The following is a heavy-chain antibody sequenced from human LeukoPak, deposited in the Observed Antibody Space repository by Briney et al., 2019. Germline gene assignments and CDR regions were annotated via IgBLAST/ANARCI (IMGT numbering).Heavy chain of an antibody. CDR2: IYYSGST. CDR1: GGSISSSSYY. D-gene: IGHD6-19*01. Sequence: SETLSLTCTVSGGSISSSSYYWGWIRQPPGKGLEWIGSIYYSGSTYYNPSLKSRVTISVDTSKNQFSLKLSSVTAADTAVYYCARVTGIAVVMGGFDYWGQGTLVTVSS. CDR3: ARVTGIAVVMGGFDY. V-gene: IGHV4-39*07. J-gene: IGHJ4*02.